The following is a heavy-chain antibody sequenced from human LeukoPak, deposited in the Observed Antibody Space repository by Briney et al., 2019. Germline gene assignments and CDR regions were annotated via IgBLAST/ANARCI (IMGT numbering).Heavy chain of an antibody. Sequence: ASVKVSCKTSGYRFITFGINWVRQAPGQGLEWMGWISAYNGNTNYAQKLQGRVTMTTDTSTSTAYMELRSLRSDDTAVYYCARVSGGRYCSSTSCPNWFDPWGQGTLVTVSS. V-gene: IGHV1-18*01. CDR2: ISAYNGNT. J-gene: IGHJ5*02. D-gene: IGHD2-2*01. CDR1: GYRFITFG. CDR3: ARVSGGRYCSSTSCPNWFDP.